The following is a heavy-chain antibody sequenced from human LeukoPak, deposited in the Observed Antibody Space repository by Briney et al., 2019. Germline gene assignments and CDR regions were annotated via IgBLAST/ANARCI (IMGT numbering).Heavy chain of an antibody. Sequence: PGGSLRLSWAASGFTFSSYAMSWVRQAPGKGLEWVSAISGSGGSTYYADSVKGRFTISRDNSKNTLYLQMNSLRAEDTAVYYCARGVVGAQEDYFDYWGQGTLVTVSS. V-gene: IGHV3-23*01. CDR2: ISGSGGST. J-gene: IGHJ4*02. CDR3: ARGVVGAQEDYFDY. D-gene: IGHD1-26*01. CDR1: GFTFSSYA.